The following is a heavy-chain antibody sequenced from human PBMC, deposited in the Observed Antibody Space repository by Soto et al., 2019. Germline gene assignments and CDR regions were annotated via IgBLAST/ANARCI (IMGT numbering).Heavy chain of an antibody. J-gene: IGHJ6*02. V-gene: IGHV4-39*01. CDR3: ARRLGLLWVLDYYGMDV. D-gene: IGHD3-3*01. CDR2: IYYSGST. CDR1: GGSISSSSYY. Sequence: SETLSLTCTVSGGSISSSSYYWGWIRQPPGKGLEWIGSIYYSGSTYYNPSLKSRVTISVDTSKNQFSLKLSSVTAADTAVYYCARRLGLLWVLDYYGMDVWGQGTTVTVSS.